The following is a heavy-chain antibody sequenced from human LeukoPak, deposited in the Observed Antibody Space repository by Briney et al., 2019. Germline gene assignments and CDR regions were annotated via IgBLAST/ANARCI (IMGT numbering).Heavy chain of an antibody. Sequence: GGSLRLSCAASGFIFSSYGMSWVRQAPGKGLEWVSSIFPSGGEIHYADSVRGRFTISRDNSKSTLSLQMNSLRAEDTAIYYCATYRQVLLPFESWGQGTLVTVSS. CDR3: ATYRQVLLPFES. V-gene: IGHV3-23*01. CDR2: IFPSGGEI. D-gene: IGHD2-8*02. CDR1: GFIFSSYG. J-gene: IGHJ4*02.